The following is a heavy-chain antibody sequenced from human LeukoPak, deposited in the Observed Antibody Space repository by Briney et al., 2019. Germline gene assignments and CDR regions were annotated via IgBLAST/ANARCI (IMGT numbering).Heavy chain of an antibody. V-gene: IGHV1-46*01. Sequence: ASVKVASKASGYTFTSYYMHWVRQPPGQGLEWMGIINPSGGSTSYAQKFQGRVTMTRDMSTSTVYMELSSLRSEDTAVYYCARGPPGVPAAKEYFQHWGQGTLVTVSS. CDR2: INPSGGST. CDR1: GYTFTSYY. CDR3: ARGPPGVPAAKEYFQH. J-gene: IGHJ1*01. D-gene: IGHD2-2*01.